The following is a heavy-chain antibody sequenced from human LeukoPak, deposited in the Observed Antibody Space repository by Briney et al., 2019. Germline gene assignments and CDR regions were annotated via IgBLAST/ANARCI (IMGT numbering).Heavy chain of an antibody. D-gene: IGHD3-3*01. V-gene: IGHV1-2*02. J-gene: IGHJ4*02. Sequence: ASVKVSCKASGYTFTGYYMHCVRQAPGQGLEWRGWINPNRGGTNYAQKFQGRVTMTRDTSISTAYMELSRLRSDDTAVYYCARVPLYDFWSGYYGTSTVTGEFDYWGQGTLVTVSS. CDR1: GYTFTGYY. CDR3: ARVPLYDFWSGYYGTSTVTGEFDY. CDR2: INPNRGGT.